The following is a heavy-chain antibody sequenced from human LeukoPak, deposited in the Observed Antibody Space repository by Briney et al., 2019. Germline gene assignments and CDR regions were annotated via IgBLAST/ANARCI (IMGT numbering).Heavy chain of an antibody. Sequence: PGGSLRLSCAASGFTFSSYSMNWVRQAPGKGLEWVSSISSSSSYIYYADSVKGRFTISRDNAKNSLYLQMSSLRAEDTAVYYCARVAYDSSGYYYFDYWGQGTLVTVSS. CDR2: ISSSSSYI. CDR3: ARVAYDSSGYYYFDY. V-gene: IGHV3-21*01. D-gene: IGHD3-22*01. CDR1: GFTFSSYS. J-gene: IGHJ4*02.